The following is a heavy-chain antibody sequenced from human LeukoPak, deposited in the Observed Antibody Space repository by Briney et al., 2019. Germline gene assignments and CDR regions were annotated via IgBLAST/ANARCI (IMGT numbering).Heavy chain of an antibody. D-gene: IGHD3-10*01. V-gene: IGHV3-23*01. CDR2: ISGSGGST. Sequence: GGSLRLSCAASGFTFSSYAMSWVRQAPGKGLEWVSAISGSGGSTYYADSVKGRFTISRDNSKNTLYLQMNSLRAEDTAVYYCAKDLQRLVRGVINTPDAFDIWGQGTMVTVSS. CDR3: AKDLQRLVRGVINTPDAFDI. J-gene: IGHJ3*02. CDR1: GFTFSSYA.